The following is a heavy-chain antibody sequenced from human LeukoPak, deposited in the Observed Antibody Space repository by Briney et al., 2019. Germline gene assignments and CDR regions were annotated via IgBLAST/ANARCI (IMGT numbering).Heavy chain of an antibody. CDR2: IYYSGST. CDR3: AGSVGEVVVAATDFFDY. D-gene: IGHD2-15*01. V-gene: IGHV4-59*01. CDR1: GGSISSYY. Sequence: PSETLSLTCTVSGGSISSYYWSWIRQPPGKGLEWIGYIYYSGSTNYNPSLKSRVTISVDTSKNQFSLKLSSVTAADTAVYYCAGSVGEVVVAATDFFDYWGQGTLVTVSS. J-gene: IGHJ4*02.